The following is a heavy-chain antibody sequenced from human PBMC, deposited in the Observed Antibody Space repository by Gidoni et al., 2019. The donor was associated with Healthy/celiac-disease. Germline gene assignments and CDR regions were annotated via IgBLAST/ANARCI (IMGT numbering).Heavy chain of an antibody. CDR1: GGSISSYY. J-gene: IGHJ4*02. CDR3: ARVSIAVAGLVDY. CDR2: IYYSGST. V-gene: IGHV4-59*01. D-gene: IGHD6-19*01. Sequence: QVQLQESGPGLAKPSATLSLTCTVPGGSISSYYWSWIRQPPGKGLEWIGYIYYSGSTNYNPSLKSRVTISVDTSKNQFSLKLSSVTAADTAVYYCARVSIAVAGLVDYWGQGTLVTVSS.